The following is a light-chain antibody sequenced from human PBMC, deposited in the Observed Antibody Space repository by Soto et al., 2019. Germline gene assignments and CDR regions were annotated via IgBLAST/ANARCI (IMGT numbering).Light chain of an antibody. J-gene: IGKJ5*01. V-gene: IGKV1-9*01. Sequence: IQLTQSPSSLSASVGDRVTITCRASQGISSYLAWYQQKPGKAPKLLIYAASTLQSGVPSRFSGSGSGTDFTLTISSLQPEDFATYSCQQLNSYPSITFGQGARLE. CDR2: AAS. CDR1: QGISSY. CDR3: QQLNSYPSIT.